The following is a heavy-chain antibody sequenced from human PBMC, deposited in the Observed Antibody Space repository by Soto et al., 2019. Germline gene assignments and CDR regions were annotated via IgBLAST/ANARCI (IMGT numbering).Heavy chain of an antibody. CDR2: IIPIFGTA. V-gene: IGHV1-69*06. J-gene: IGHJ2*01. CDR3: AREGSGYPDWYCDL. Sequence: QVQLVQSGAEVKKPGSSVKVSCKAAGGTFSSYAISWVRQAPGQGLEWIGGIIPIFGTANYAQKFQGRVTITSDKSTSTADMELSSLRSEDTSVYYCAREGSGYPDWYCDLWGRGTLVTVSS. D-gene: IGHD3-22*01. CDR1: GGTFSSYA.